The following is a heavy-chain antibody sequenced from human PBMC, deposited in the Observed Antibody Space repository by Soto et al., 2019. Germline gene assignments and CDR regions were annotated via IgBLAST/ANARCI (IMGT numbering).Heavy chain of an antibody. Sequence: EVQLVESGGGLIQPGGSLRLSCVASGFTVSSNYMSWVRQAPGKGLEWVSVIYSGGSTYYADSVKGRFTISRDNSKNTLYLQMNSLRAEDTAVYYCARNYYDSGGGFDYWGQETLVTVSS. D-gene: IGHD3-22*01. V-gene: IGHV3-53*01. CDR3: ARNYYDSGGGFDY. J-gene: IGHJ4*02. CDR1: GFTVSSNY. CDR2: IYSGGST.